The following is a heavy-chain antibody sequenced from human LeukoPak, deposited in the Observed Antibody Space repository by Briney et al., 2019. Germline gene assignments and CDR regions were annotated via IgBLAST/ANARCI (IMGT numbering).Heavy chain of an antibody. CDR3: VRDKIVGATKNDY. Sequence: GRSLRLSCAASGFTFDDYAMHWVRQAPGKGLEWVSGISWNSGSIGYADSVKGRFTISRDNAQNSLYLHMNSLRAEDTAVYYCVRDKIVGATKNDYWGQGILVTVSS. V-gene: IGHV3-9*01. D-gene: IGHD1-26*01. CDR2: ISWNSGSI. J-gene: IGHJ4*02. CDR1: GFTFDDYA.